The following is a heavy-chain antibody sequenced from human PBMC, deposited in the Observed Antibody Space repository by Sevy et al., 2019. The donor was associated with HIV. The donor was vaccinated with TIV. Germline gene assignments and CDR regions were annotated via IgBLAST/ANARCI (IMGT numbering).Heavy chain of an antibody. CDR1: GITFSKYC. CDR3: ARDDGNYYFHY. CDR2: IKQDGGQE. D-gene: IGHD1-7*01. J-gene: IGHJ4*02. V-gene: IGHV3-7*01. Sequence: GGSLRPSCAASGITFSKYCMGWVRQAPGKGLGWGANIKQDGGQEYYVDSVNGRITISRDNAKNSLYLQMNSLRAEDTAVYFCARDDGNYYFHYWGQGTLVTVSS.